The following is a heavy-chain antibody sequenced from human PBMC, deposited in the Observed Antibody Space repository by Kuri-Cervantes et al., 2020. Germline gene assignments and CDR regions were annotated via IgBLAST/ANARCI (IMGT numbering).Heavy chain of an antibody. D-gene: IGHD3-16*01. J-gene: IGHJ4*02. CDR2: ISYDGSNK. CDR1: GFTFSSYA. Sequence: GESLKISCAASGFTFSSYAMHWVRQAPGKGLEWVAVISYDGSNKYYADSVKGRLTISRDNSKNTLYLQMNSLRAEDTAVYYCGIGGEFDYWGQGTLVTVSS. V-gene: IGHV3-30*14. CDR3: GIGGEFDY.